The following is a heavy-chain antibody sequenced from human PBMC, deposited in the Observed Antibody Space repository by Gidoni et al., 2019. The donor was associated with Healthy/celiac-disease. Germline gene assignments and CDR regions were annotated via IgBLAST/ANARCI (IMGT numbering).Heavy chain of an antibody. CDR2: INHSGST. CDR3: ARCRPVRVPAATYYYYYGMDV. Sequence: QVQLQQWGAGLLKPSETLSLTCAVYGGSFSGYYWSWIRQPPGKGLEWIGEINHSGSTNYNPSLKSRVTISVDTSKNQFSLKLSSVTAADTAVYYCARCRPVRVPAATYYYYYGMDVWGQGTTVTVSS. V-gene: IGHV4-34*01. CDR1: GGSFSGYY. D-gene: IGHD2-2*01. J-gene: IGHJ6*02.